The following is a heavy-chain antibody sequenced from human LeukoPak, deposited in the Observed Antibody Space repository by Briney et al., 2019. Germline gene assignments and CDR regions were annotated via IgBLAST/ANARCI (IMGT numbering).Heavy chain of an antibody. CDR1: GGSISSSSYY. V-gene: IGHV4-39*01. Sequence: SETLSLTCTVSGGSISSSSYYWGWIRQPPGKGLEWIGSIYYSGSTYYNPSLKSRVTISVDTSKNQFSLKLSSVTAADTAVYYCASHRATMRWGQGTLVTVSS. CDR3: ASHRATMR. CDR2: IYYSGST. D-gene: IGHD4/OR15-4a*01. J-gene: IGHJ4*02.